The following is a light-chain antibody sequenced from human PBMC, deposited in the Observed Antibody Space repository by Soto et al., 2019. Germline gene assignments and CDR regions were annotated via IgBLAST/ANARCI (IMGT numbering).Light chain of an antibody. CDR3: QQYYNWPPWT. V-gene: IGKV3-15*01. Sequence: EIVMTQSPATLSVSPGERATLSCRASQSVSSNLAWYQQKPGQAPRLLIYGESTRATGIPARFSGSGSGTDFTLTISSLQSEDFAVYYCQQYYNWPPWTFGQGPKV. J-gene: IGKJ1*01. CDR1: QSVSSN. CDR2: GES.